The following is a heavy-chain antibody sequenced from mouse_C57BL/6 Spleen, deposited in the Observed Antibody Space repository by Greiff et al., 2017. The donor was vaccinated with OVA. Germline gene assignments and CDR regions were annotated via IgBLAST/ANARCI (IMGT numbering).Heavy chain of an antibody. D-gene: IGHD1-1*01. V-gene: IGHV1-52*01. J-gene: IGHJ2*01. CDR2: IDPSDSET. Sequence: QVQLKQPGAELVRPGSSVKLSCKASGYTFTSYWMHWVKQRPIQGLEWIGNIDPSDSETHYNQKFKDKATLTVDKSSSTAYMQLSSLTSEDSAVYYCARGLLRKAYYFDCWGQGTTLTVAS. CDR1: GYTFTSYW. CDR3: ARGLLRKAYYFDC.